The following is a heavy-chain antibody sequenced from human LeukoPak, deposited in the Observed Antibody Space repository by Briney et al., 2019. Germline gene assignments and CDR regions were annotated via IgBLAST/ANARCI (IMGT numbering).Heavy chain of an antibody. CDR1: GGSISSYY. Sequence: SETLSLTCTVPGGSISSYYWSWIRQPPGKGLEWIGYIYYSGSTNYNPSLKSRVTISVDTSKNQFSLKLSSVTAADTAVYYCARDPDYWGQGTLVTVSS. CDR3: ARDPDY. J-gene: IGHJ4*02. CDR2: IYYSGST. V-gene: IGHV4-59*01.